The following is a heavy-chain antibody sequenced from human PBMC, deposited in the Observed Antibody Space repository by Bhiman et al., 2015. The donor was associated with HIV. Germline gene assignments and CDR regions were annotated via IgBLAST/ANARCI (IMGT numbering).Heavy chain of an antibody. D-gene: IGHD2-2*01. Sequence: VQLVESGGGLVKPGGSLRLSCTASGFTFSSYSMNWVRQAPGKGLEWVAVISYDGSNKYYADSVKGRFTISRDNSKNTLFLQINNLTTEDTALYYCARADCRGTACCCIGYWGQGTLVKVSS. CDR2: ISYDGSNK. J-gene: IGHJ4*02. CDR3: ARADCRGTACCCIGY. V-gene: IGHV3-30*03. CDR1: GFTFSSYS.